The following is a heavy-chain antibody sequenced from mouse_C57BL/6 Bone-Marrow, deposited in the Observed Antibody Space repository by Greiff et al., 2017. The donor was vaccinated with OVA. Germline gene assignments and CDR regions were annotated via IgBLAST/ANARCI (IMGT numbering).Heavy chain of an antibody. CDR1: GFTFSDFY. Sequence: EVKVVESGGGLVQSGRSLRLSCATSGFTFSDFYMEWVRQAPGKGLEWIAASRNKANDYTTEYSASVKGRFIVSRDTSQSILYLQMNALRAEDTAIYYCARDAGGGSNWYFDVWGTGTTVTVSS. V-gene: IGHV7-1*01. D-gene: IGHD1-1*01. CDR3: ARDAGGGSNWYFDV. CDR2: SRNKANDYTT. J-gene: IGHJ1*03.